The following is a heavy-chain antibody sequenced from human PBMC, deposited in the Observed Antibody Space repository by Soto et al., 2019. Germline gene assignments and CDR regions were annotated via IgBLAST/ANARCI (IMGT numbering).Heavy chain of an antibody. J-gene: IGHJ6*02. CDR2: IYYSGST. D-gene: IGHD2-2*01. Sequence: QLQLQESGPGLVKPSETLSLTCTVSSASISSSSYTWGWIRQPPGKGLEWIGSIYYSGSTYYNPSLNSRVTVSVHTSKTQFSLKVTSVTAADTAVYYCARLHGYCISSSCHGHYAMDVWGQGTTVTVSS. V-gene: IGHV4-39*01. CDR1: SASISSSSYT. CDR3: ARLHGYCISSSCHGHYAMDV.